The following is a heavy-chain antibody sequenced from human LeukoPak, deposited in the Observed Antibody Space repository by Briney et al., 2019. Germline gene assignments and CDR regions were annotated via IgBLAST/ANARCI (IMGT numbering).Heavy chain of an antibody. CDR1: GFAFSSYA. CDR2: IEVGGAIT. V-gene: IGHV3-23*01. D-gene: IGHD1-26*01. Sequence: GGSLRLSCAASGFAFSSYAMTWVRRAPGKGLEWVSTIEVGGAITHYAASVKGRFTISRDTSKKILYLQMDSLRPEDTAVYYCAKPLGGSYLFDRWGQGTLVTVSS. CDR3: AKPLGGSYLFDR. J-gene: IGHJ4*02.